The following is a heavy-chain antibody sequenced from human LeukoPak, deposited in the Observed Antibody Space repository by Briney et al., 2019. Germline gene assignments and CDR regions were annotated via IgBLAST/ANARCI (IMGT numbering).Heavy chain of an antibody. J-gene: IGHJ3*01. Sequence: GGSLRLSCAASGFTFSSYSMNWVRQAPGKGLEWVSSISSSSNYIYYADSVKGRFTISRDNAKNSLYLQMNSLAAEDTAVYYCAREASSSGWPAMRGFDFWGQGTMVTVSS. V-gene: IGHV3-21*01. D-gene: IGHD6-19*01. CDR1: GFTFSSYS. CDR2: ISSSSNYI. CDR3: AREASSSGWPAMRGFDF.